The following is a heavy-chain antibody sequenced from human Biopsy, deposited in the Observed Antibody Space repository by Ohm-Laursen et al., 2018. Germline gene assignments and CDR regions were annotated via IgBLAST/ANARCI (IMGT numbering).Heavy chain of an antibody. CDR3: GRAVRNQLLTDP. V-gene: IGHV1-8*01. CDR1: GYTFTSYD. CDR2: LNPVSGNS. J-gene: IGHJ5*02. Sequence: VKVSCKASGYTFTSYDIPWVRQAPGQGAEWIGWLNPVSGNSNFGQKFRGRVTVTSDTSISTAYMELSGLTSDDTATYYCGRAVRNQLLTDPWGQGTLVTVTS. D-gene: IGHD1-7*01.